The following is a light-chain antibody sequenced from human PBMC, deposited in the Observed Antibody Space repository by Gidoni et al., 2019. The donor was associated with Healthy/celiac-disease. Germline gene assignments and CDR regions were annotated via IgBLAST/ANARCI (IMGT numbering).Light chain of an antibody. V-gene: IGKV3-20*01. Sequence: ETVLTQPPGTLSLSPGERATLSCRASQSVSRSYLAWYQQKPGQAPRLLIYGASSRATGIPDRFSGSGSGTDFTLTISRLEPEDFAVYYCQQYGSSWTFGQGTKVEIK. J-gene: IGKJ1*01. CDR2: GAS. CDR1: QSVSRSY. CDR3: QQYGSSWT.